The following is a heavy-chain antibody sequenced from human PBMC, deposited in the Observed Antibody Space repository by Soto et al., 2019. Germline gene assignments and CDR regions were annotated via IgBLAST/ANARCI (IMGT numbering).Heavy chain of an antibody. CDR1: GDSMSSSDYY. CDR2: IYYSGST. CDR3: ARLHTDYYYYMDV. V-gene: IGHV4-39*01. Sequence: SETLSLTCAVSGDSMSSSDYYWGWIRQPPGKGLEWIGSIYYSGSTYYNPSLKSRVTISVDTSKNQFSLKLSSVTAADTAVYYCARLHTDYYYYMDVLGKGTTVTVSS. J-gene: IGHJ6*03.